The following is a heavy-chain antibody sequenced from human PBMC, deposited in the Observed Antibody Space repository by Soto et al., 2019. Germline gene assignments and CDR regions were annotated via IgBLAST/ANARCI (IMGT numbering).Heavy chain of an antibody. J-gene: IGHJ3*02. CDR1: GGTFSSYA. D-gene: IGHD2-21*02. CDR2: IIPIFGTA. Sequence: SVKVSCKASGGTFSSYAISWVRQAPGQGLEWMGGIIPIFGTANYAQKFQGRVTITADESTSTAYMELSSLRSEDTAVYYCAGGLVGVTAIQGENAFDMGGQGKMLPVSS. V-gene: IGHV1-69*13. CDR3: AGGLVGVTAIQGENAFDM.